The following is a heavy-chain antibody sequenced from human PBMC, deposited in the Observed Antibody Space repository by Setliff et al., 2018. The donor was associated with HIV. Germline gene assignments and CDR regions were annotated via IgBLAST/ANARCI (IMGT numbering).Heavy chain of an antibody. CDR2: IDHGGST. D-gene: IGHD3-22*01. V-gene: IGHV4-39*07. Sequence: PSETLSLTCTVSGGSISSGSYHWGWIRQPPGKGPEWIGEIDHGGSTRYNPSLKSRVTISVDTSKNQLSLSLTSVTAADTAVYYCARVRLTMIMMVDYFDQWGQGTLVTVSS. CDR1: GGSISSGSYH. CDR3: ARVRLTMIMMVDYFDQ. J-gene: IGHJ4*02.